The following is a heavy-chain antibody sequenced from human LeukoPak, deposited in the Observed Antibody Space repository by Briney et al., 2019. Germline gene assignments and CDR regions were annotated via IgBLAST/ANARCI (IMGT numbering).Heavy chain of an antibody. Sequence: ASVKVSCKASGYTFTSYGISWVRQAPGQGLEWMGWISAYNGNTNYAQKLQGRVTMTTDTSTSTAYMELRSLRSDDTAEYYCAREGYDILTGPYYYYGMDVWGQGTTVTVSS. V-gene: IGHV1-18*01. D-gene: IGHD3-9*01. CDR1: GYTFTSYG. J-gene: IGHJ6*02. CDR3: AREGYDILTGPYYYYGMDV. CDR2: ISAYNGNT.